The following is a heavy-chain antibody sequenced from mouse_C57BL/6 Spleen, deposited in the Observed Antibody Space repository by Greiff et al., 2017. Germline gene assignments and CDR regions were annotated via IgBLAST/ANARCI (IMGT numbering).Heavy chain of an antibody. D-gene: IGHD1-1*01. CDR2: ILPGSGST. CDR3: ARQDYYYGSSYWYFDV. V-gene: IGHV1-9*01. Sequence: VQLVESGAELMKPGASVKLSCKATGYTFTGYWIEWVKQRPGHGLEWIGEILPGSGSTNYNEKFKGKATFTADTSSNTAYMQLSSLTTEDSAIYYCARQDYYYGSSYWYFDVWGTGTTVTVSS. J-gene: IGHJ1*03. CDR1: GYTFTGYW.